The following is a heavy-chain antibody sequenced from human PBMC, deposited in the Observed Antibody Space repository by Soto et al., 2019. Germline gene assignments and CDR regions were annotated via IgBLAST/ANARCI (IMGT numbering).Heavy chain of an antibody. D-gene: IGHD5-18*01. Sequence: PSETLSLTCTVSGGSISSGGYYWSWIRQHPGKGLEWIGYIYYSGSTYYNPSLKSRVTISVDTSKNQFSLKLSSVTAADTAVYYCARYTWIQLYDAFDIWGQGTMVTVSS. J-gene: IGHJ3*02. CDR2: IYYSGST. V-gene: IGHV4-31*03. CDR3: ARYTWIQLYDAFDI. CDR1: GGSISSGGYY.